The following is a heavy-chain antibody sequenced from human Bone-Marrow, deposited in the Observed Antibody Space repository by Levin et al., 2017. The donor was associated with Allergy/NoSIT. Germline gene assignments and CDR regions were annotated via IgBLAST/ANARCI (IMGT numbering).Heavy chain of an antibody. CDR3: ARGSSPGLAAYYYGMDV. Sequence: ASVKVSCKASGYSFSNYFIHWVRQAPGQGLEWTGVMNPSDDTTSYAQKFQGRVTMTRDTSTSTVYMELRSLTSEDTAVYYCARGSSPGLAAYYYGMDVWGQGTTVTVSS. D-gene: IGHD6-13*01. CDR1: GYSFSNYF. V-gene: IGHV1-46*01. J-gene: IGHJ6*02. CDR2: MNPSDDTT.